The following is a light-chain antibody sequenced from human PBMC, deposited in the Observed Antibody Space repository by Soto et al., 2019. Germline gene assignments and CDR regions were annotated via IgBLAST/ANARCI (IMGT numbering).Light chain of an antibody. CDR1: QSLVHSDGNTY. V-gene: IGKV2-30*02. CDR2: RVS. CDR3: MQGTYRRT. Sequence: DIVMTQSPLSLPVTLGQPASISCRSSQSLVHSDGNTYLNWFQQRPGQSPRRLIYRVSNRDSGVPDRFSGSGSATDLTLKISRVEAEDVGVYYCMQGTYRRTFGQGTKVEI. J-gene: IGKJ1*01.